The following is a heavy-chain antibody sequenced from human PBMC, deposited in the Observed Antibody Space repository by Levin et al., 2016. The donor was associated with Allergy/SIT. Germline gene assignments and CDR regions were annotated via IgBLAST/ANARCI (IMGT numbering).Heavy chain of an antibody. CDR3: AKGVTYYYDSSGYYYGY. J-gene: IGHJ4*02. CDR1: GFTFSSYA. V-gene: IGHV3-23*01. D-gene: IGHD3-22*01. CDR2: ISGSGGST. Sequence: GESLKISCAASGFTFSSYAMSWVRQAPGKGLEWVSAISGSGGSTYYADSVKGRFTISRDNSKNTLYLQMNSLRAEDTAVYYCAKGVTYYYDSSGYYYGYWGQGTLVTVSS.